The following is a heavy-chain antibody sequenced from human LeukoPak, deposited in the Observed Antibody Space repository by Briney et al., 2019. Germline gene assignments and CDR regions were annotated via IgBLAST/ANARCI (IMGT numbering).Heavy chain of an antibody. D-gene: IGHD6-6*01. CDR3: ARGRYSSSINSMDV. J-gene: IGHJ6*02. CDR1: GGTFISYT. Sequence: SVKVSCKASGGTFISYTISWVRQAPGEALEWKGGIIPIFGTANYAQKFQGRVTITTDESTSTAYMELSSLRSEDTAVYYCARGRYSSSINSMDVWGQGTTVTVSS. CDR2: IIPIFGTA. V-gene: IGHV1-69*05.